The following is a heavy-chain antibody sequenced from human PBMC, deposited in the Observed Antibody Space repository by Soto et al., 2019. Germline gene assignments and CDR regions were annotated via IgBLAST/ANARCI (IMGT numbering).Heavy chain of an antibody. Sequence: QLQLQESGPGLVKPSETLSLTCTVSGGSIRSSNYYWGWISQPPGKGLEWIGSIYYSGSTYYNPSLKSRVTISVDTSKNQFSLKLSSVTAADTAVYFCAKKPDYVGGQEYWGQGTLVTVSS. CDR2: IYYSGST. J-gene: IGHJ4*02. V-gene: IGHV4-39*01. D-gene: IGHD3-10*02. CDR1: GGSIRSSNYY. CDR3: AKKPDYVGGQEY.